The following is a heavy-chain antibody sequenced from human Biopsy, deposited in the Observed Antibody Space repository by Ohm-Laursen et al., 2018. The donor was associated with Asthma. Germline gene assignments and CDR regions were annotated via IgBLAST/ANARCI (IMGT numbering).Heavy chain of an antibody. D-gene: IGHD3-22*01. V-gene: IGHV3-30*13. CDR1: GFSFSNFA. J-gene: IGHJ3*02. CDR2: VSSDGHNK. CDR3: ARQSGQEYGDSIPFDT. Sequence: SLRLSCAATGFSFSNFAIHWVRQAPGKGLEWVALVSSDGHNKYYEDSVKGRFTISRDNSRNRLYLQINSLTVEDSAVYFCARQSGQEYGDSIPFDTWGQGTKVAVSS.